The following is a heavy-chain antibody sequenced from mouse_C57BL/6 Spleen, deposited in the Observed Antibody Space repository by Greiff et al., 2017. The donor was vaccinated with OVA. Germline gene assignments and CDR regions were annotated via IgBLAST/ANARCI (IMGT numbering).Heavy chain of an antibody. D-gene: IGHD1-1*01. J-gene: IGHJ3*01. V-gene: IGHV1-18*01. CDR2: INPNNGGT. CDR3: ARWGPYGSSYVRFAY. CDR1: GYTFTDYN. Sequence: EVQLQQSGPELVKPGASVQIPCKASGYTFTDYNMDWVKQSHGKSLEWIGDINPNNGGTIYNQKFKGKATLTVDKSSSTAYMELRSLTSEDTAVYYCARWGPYGSSYVRFAYWGQGTLVTVSA.